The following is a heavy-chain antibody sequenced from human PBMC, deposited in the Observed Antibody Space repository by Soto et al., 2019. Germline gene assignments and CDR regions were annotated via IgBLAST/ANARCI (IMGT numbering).Heavy chain of an antibody. CDR2: INPNSGGT. CDR3: ARVTDSQWLYFDY. CDR1: GYTFTGYY. Sequence: ASVKVSCKASGYTFTGYYMHWVRQAPGQGLEWMGWINPNSGGTNYAQKFQGRVTMTRDTSISTAYRELSRLRSDDTAVYYCARVTDSQWLYFDYWGQGTLVTVSS. J-gene: IGHJ4*02. V-gene: IGHV1-2*02. D-gene: IGHD3-22*01.